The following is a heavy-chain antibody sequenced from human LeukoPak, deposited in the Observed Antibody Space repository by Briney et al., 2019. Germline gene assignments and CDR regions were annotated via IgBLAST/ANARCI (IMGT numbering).Heavy chain of an antibody. CDR1: GFTFSGSA. V-gene: IGHV3-73*01. CDR3: TRLVGDTGVYYYVQ. CDR2: IRSKANSYAT. J-gene: IGHJ4*02. Sequence: GGSLRLSCAASGFTFSGSALHWVRQASGKGLEWVGRIRSKANSYATAYAASVNGRFTISRDDSKNAAYLQMNSLKTEDTAVYYCTRLVGDTGVYYYVQWGQGTLVTVSS. D-gene: IGHD3-22*01.